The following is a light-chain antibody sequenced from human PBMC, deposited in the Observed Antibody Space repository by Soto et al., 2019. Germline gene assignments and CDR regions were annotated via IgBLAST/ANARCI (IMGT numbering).Light chain of an antibody. CDR3: QQYGDSPT. V-gene: IGKV3-20*01. CDR1: QSVTNSY. Sequence: ERVMAQSLITVSVSTGERATLSCRASQSVTNSYLAWYQQKPGQAPRLLIFGASSRATGIPDRFSGSGSGTDFTLTISRLEPEDFAVYFCQQYGDSPTFGQGTKV. CDR2: GAS. J-gene: IGKJ1*01.